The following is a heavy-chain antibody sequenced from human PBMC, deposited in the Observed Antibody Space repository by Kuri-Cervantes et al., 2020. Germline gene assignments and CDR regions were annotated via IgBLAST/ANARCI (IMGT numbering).Heavy chain of an antibody. D-gene: IGHD1-26*01. CDR2: IIPIFGTA. CDR1: GGTFSSYA. V-gene: IGHV1-69*13. Sequence: SVKVSCKASGGTFSSYAISWVRQAPGQGLEWMGGIIPIFGTANYEQKFQGRVTITADESTSTAYMELSSLRSEDTAVYYCARELVTPYYYYGMDVWGQGTTVTVSS. J-gene: IGHJ6*02. CDR3: ARELVTPYYYYGMDV.